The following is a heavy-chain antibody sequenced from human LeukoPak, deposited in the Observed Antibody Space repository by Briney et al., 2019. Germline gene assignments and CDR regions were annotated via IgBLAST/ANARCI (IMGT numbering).Heavy chain of an antibody. CDR3: ARVSYYGSGEDY. Sequence: GGSLRLSCAASGFTFSSYSMNWVRQAPGKGLEWVSSISSSSSYIYYAGSVKGRFTISRDNAKNSLYLQMNSLRAEDTAVYYCARVSYYGSGEDYWGQGTLVTVS. CDR1: GFTFSSYS. D-gene: IGHD3-10*01. V-gene: IGHV3-21*01. CDR2: ISSSSSYI. J-gene: IGHJ4*02.